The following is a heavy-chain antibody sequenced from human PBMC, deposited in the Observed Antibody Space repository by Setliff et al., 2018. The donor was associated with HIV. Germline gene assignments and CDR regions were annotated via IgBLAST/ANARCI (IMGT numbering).Heavy chain of an antibody. Sequence: ASVKVSCKASGYTFTSYWIHWLRQAPGQGLEWMGMINPSGGSTSNAEKFQGRLTMTRDSSTSTVYMELCSLRSEDTAVYYCARDRETGNNYGTDLWGQGTRVTVSS. J-gene: IGHJ5*02. V-gene: IGHV1-46*01. D-gene: IGHD5-18*01. CDR2: INPSGGST. CDR1: GYTFTSYW. CDR3: ARDRETGNNYGTDL.